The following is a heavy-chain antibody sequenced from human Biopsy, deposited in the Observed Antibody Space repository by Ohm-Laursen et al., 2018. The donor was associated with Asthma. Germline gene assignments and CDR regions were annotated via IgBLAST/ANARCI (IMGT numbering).Heavy chain of an antibody. CDR1: GGTFSNFA. Sequence: SVKVSCKAPGGTFSNFAISGVRQAPGQGLEWLGGIKTIFGTTNYAQKFQGRVTITADESTSTAYMEVTSLRSEDTAIYYCARCQVGYSSGWSLLLKKIYYSGMDVWGQGTAVTVSS. CDR2: IKTIFGTT. CDR3: ARCQVGYSSGWSLLLKKIYYSGMDV. J-gene: IGHJ6*02. D-gene: IGHD6-19*01. V-gene: IGHV1-69*13.